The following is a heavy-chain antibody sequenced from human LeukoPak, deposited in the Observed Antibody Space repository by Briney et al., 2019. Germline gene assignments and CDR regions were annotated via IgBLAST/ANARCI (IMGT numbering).Heavy chain of an antibody. Sequence: GESLKISCKGSGYVFTTYWIAWVRQMSGKGLEWMGIIYPEDSDTRYSPSFQGQVTISADKSISTAYLQWSSLKASDTAIYYCARGYSASWGYNWLDPWGRGTLVIVSS. D-gene: IGHD6-13*01. CDR3: ARGYSASWGYNWLDP. CDR2: IYPEDSDT. V-gene: IGHV5-51*01. J-gene: IGHJ5*02. CDR1: GYVFTTYW.